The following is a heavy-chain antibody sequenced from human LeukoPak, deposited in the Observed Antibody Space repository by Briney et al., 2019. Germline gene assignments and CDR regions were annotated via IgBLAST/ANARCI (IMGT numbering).Heavy chain of an antibody. CDR1: GFTFSNYW. Sequence: GGSLRLSCVASGFTFSNYWMSWVRQAPGKGLDWVANIKQDGSEKYYVDTVKGRFTISRDNAKNSVYLQMNSLRAEDTAVYYCARDVSSSGYDAFDIWGQGTMVTVSS. V-gene: IGHV3-7*01. J-gene: IGHJ3*02. CDR3: ARDVSSSGYDAFDI. CDR2: IKQDGSEK. D-gene: IGHD3-22*01.